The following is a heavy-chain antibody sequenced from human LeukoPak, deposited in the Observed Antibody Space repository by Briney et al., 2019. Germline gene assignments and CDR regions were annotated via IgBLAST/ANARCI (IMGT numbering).Heavy chain of an antibody. D-gene: IGHD2-2*01. J-gene: IGHJ4*02. CDR2: ISGSGGST. CDR3: ARGPPACSTNCYGYLDY. Sequence: TGGSLRLSCAASGFTFSSYAMSWVRQAPGKGLEWVSAISGSGGSTYYADSVKGRFTISRDNSKNTLYLQMNSLRAEDTAVYYCARGPPACSTNCYGYLDYWGQGTLVTVSS. CDR1: GFTFSSYA. V-gene: IGHV3-23*01.